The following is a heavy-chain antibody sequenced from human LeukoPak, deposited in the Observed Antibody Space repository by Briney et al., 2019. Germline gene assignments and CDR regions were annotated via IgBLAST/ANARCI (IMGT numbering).Heavy chain of an antibody. CDR1: GGSISTYY. V-gene: IGHV4-4*09. J-gene: IGHJ4*02. CDR3: ASLDAGIAARPFDN. Sequence: SETLSLTCTVSGGSISTYYWSWMRRPPGKGLEWIAYIHASGPTNYNPSLKSRITISVDTSKNQFSLKLSSVTAADTAVYYCASLDAGIAARPFDNWGQGTLVTVSS. D-gene: IGHD6-6*01. CDR2: IHASGPT.